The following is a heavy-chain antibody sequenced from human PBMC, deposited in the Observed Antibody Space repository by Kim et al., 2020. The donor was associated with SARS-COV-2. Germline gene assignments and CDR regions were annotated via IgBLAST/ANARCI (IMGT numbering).Heavy chain of an antibody. J-gene: IGHJ4*02. V-gene: IGHV3-48*02. D-gene: IGHD1-26*01. CDR2: ISSSSSTI. CDR3: ARDKGGVDY. Sequence: GGSLRLSCAASGFTFSSYAMNWVRQAPGKGLEWVSYISSSSSTIYYADSVKGRFTISRDNAKNSLSLQMSSLRDEDTAVYYCARDKGGVDYWGQGTLVTVSS. CDR1: GFTFSSYA.